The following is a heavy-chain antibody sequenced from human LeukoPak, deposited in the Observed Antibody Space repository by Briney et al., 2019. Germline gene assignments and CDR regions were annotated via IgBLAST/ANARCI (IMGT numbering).Heavy chain of an antibody. CDR3: ARPDDSSGYFYEAFDI. J-gene: IGHJ3*02. Sequence: GGSLRLSCAASGFTFSSYAMSWVRQAPGKGLEWVSAISGSGGSTYYADSVKGRFTISRDNSKNTLYLQMNSLRAEDTAVYYCARPDDSSGYFYEAFDIWGQGTMVTVSS. V-gene: IGHV3-23*01. D-gene: IGHD3-22*01. CDR2: ISGSGGST. CDR1: GFTFSSYA.